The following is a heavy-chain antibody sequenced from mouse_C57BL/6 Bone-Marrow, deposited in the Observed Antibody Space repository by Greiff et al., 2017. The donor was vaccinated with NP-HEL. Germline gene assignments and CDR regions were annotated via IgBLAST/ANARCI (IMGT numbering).Heavy chain of an antibody. CDR1: GFTFSSYG. Sequence: EVKVVESGGDLVKPGGSLKLSCAASGFTFSSYGMSWVRQTPDKRLEWVATISSGGSYTYYPDSVKGRFTISRDNAKNTLYLQMSSLKSEDTAMYYCARRPYGSSYWYFDVWGTGTTVTVSS. J-gene: IGHJ1*03. D-gene: IGHD1-1*01. CDR2: ISSGGSYT. CDR3: ARRPYGSSYWYFDV. V-gene: IGHV5-6*02.